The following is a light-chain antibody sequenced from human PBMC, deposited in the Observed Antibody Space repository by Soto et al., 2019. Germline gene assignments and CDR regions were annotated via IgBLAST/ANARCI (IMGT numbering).Light chain of an antibody. CDR2: GAS. CDR1: QGFSNS. CDR3: HKYDSAPLT. V-gene: IGKV1-27*01. Sequence: DIQMTQSPSSLTASIGDRVTISCRASQGFSNSLAWYQQKPGKVPTLLIYGASILQSGVPSRFSGSGSGTEFSLTPSSLQPEDVATYFCHKYDSAPLTFGGGTKVEIK. J-gene: IGKJ4*01.